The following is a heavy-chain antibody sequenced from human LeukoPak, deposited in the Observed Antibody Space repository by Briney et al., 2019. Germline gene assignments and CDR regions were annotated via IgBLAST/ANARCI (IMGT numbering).Heavy chain of an antibody. CDR1: GGSFSGYY. V-gene: IGHV4-34*01. J-gene: IGHJ5*02. D-gene: IGHD2-15*01. Sequence: PSETLSLTCAVYGGSFSGYYWSWIRQPPGKGLEWIGEINHSGSTNYNPSLKSRVTISVDTSKNQFSLKLSSVTAADTAVYYCARGLGLRSPLRKRYCSGGSCYSGWFDPWGQGTLVTVSS. CDR3: ARGLGLRSPLRKRYCSGGSCYSGWFDP. CDR2: INHSGST.